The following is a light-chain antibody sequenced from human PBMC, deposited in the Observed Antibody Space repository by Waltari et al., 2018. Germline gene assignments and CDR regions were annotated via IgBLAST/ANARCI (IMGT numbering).Light chain of an antibody. CDR1: SNDVGGYNF. CDR2: DVS. CDR3: SSQSSNDVVL. J-gene: IGLJ2*01. V-gene: IGLV2-14*01. Sequence: QSALPQPPSASGSPGQSVTILCAGTSNDVGGYNFVPWYQEHPGQAPRVIIYDVSDRPSGVSDRFSGSKSGNTASLTISGLQAEDEADYYCSSQSSNDVVLFGGGTKLTVL.